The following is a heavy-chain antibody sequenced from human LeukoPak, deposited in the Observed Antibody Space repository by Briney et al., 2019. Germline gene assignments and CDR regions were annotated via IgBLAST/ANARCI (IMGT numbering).Heavy chain of an antibody. CDR1: GDSVSNNSAT. CDR3: ARGLDTAIAS. Sequence: SQTLSLTCAISGDSVSNNSATWNWIRQSPSRVLEWLGRTYYKSKWHSDYAVSVKSRIILNPDTSKNQFSLLLNSVTPEDTAVYFCARGLDTAIASWGQGTLVTVSS. D-gene: IGHD5-18*01. J-gene: IGHJ4*02. CDR2: TYYKSKWHS. V-gene: IGHV6-1*01.